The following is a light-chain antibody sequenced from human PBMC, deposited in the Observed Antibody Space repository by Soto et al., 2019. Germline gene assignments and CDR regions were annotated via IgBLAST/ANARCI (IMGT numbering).Light chain of an antibody. CDR2: GAS. V-gene: IGKV3-15*01. CDR3: QQYNNWLIT. Sequence: EIVMTQSPATLSVSPGERATLSSRASQSVSSDLAWYKRKPGPTPRLLIYGASTRATGIPARFSGSGSGTEVTVTISCVQSEDFAVYYCQQYNNWLITFGQGTVMEI. J-gene: IGKJ5*01. CDR1: QSVSSD.